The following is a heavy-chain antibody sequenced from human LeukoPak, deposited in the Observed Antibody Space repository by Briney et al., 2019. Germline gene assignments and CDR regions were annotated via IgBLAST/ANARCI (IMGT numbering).Heavy chain of an antibody. CDR3: ATLTVGISSSPRIDY. D-gene: IGHD6-13*01. V-gene: IGHV4-31*03. CDR2: IYYSGST. Sequence: SETLSLTCTVSGGPISSGGYYWSWIRQHPGKGLEWIGYIYYSGSTYYNPSLKSRVTISVDTSKNQFSLKLSSVTAADTAVYYCATLTVGISSSPRIDYWGQGTLVTVSS. J-gene: IGHJ4*02. CDR1: GGPISSGGYY.